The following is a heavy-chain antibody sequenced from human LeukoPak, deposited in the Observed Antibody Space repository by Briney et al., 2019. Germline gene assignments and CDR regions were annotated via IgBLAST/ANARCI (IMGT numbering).Heavy chain of an antibody. CDR3: AKAGVWGSYRFSYVDN. V-gene: IGHV3-23*01. Sequence: GGSLRLSCAASGFTFTSYAMTWVRQAPGKGLEWVSTISGSGGSTYYADSVKGRFTISRDNSKSTLYLQMNSLRAEDTAVYYCAKAGVWGSYRFSYVDNWGQGTLVTVSS. CDR1: GFTFTSYA. J-gene: IGHJ4*02. CDR2: ISGSGGST. D-gene: IGHD3-16*02.